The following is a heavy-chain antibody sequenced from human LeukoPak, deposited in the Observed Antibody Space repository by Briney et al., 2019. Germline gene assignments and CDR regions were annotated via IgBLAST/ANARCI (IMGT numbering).Heavy chain of an antibody. CDR2: INPNNGNT. D-gene: IGHD2-2*01. CDR1: GYTFTGYY. V-gene: IGHV1-18*04. Sequence: ASVKVSCKASGYTFTGYYMHWVRQAPGQGLEWMGWINPNNGNTNYAQKLQGRVTMTTDTSTSTAYMELRSLRSDDTAVYYCARVVRCSSTSCYVDDYWGQGTLVTVSS. J-gene: IGHJ4*02. CDR3: ARVVRCSSTSCYVDDY.